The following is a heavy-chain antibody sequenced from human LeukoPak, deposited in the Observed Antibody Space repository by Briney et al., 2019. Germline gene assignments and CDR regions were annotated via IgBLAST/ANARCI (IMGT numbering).Heavy chain of an antibody. J-gene: IGHJ4*02. D-gene: IGHD2-15*01. Sequence: ASVKVSCKASGYTFTSYDINWVRQATGQELEWMGWMNSKSGDIGYAQKFRGRVTMTRNTYISTAYMELRSLRSDDTAVYYCARGGPEYCSGGSCNIFDYWGQGVLVTVSS. V-gene: IGHV1-8*01. CDR2: MNSKSGDI. CDR3: ARGGPEYCSGGSCNIFDY. CDR1: GYTFTSYD.